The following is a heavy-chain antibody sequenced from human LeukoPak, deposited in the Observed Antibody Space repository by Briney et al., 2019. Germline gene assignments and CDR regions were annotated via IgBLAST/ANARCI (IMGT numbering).Heavy chain of an antibody. J-gene: IGHJ4*02. CDR1: GGSISSSRYY. D-gene: IGHD6-19*01. Sequence: SETLSLTCTVSGGSISSSRYYWGWIRQPPGKGLECIGTIYYSGSTYYNPSLKSRVTLSVDTSKNQFSLKLSSVTAADTAVYYCASVFYSSGLDVFDYWGQGTLVTVSS. CDR2: IYYSGST. V-gene: IGHV4-39*01. CDR3: ASVFYSSGLDVFDY.